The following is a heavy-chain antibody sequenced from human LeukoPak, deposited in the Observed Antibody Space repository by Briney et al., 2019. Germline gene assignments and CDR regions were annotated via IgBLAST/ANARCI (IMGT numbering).Heavy chain of an antibody. D-gene: IGHD6-19*01. CDR1: GYTFTSYG. CDR2: ISAYNGNT. V-gene: IGHV1-18*04. Sequence: ASVTVSCKASGYTFTSYGISWVRQAPGQGLEWMGWISAYNGNTNYAQKLQGRVTMTTDTSTSTAYMELRSLRSDDTAVYYCARRYIAVAGTSWFDPWGQGTLVTVSS. CDR3: ARRYIAVAGTSWFDP. J-gene: IGHJ5*02.